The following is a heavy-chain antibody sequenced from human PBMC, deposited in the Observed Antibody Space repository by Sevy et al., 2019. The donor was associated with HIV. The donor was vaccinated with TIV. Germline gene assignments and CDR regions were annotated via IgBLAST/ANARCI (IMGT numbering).Heavy chain of an antibody. J-gene: IGHJ3*02. CDR2: ISSRGTYK. Sequence: GGSLRLSCAASGFTFSNYAIHWVRQAPGKGLQWVALISSRGTYKYYADSMKGRLSISRDDSKNTLFLQMNSLRAEDTALYDCAKIRAPFGGLIEWDDFDIWGQGTMVTVSS. CDR3: AKIRAPFGGLIEWDDFDI. CDR1: GFTFSNYA. D-gene: IGHD3-16*02. V-gene: IGHV3-30-3*02.